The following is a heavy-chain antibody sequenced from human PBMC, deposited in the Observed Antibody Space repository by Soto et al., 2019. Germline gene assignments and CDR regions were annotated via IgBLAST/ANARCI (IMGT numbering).Heavy chain of an antibody. CDR1: EINFRGYR. V-gene: IGHV3-74*01. D-gene: IGHD1-7*01. Sequence: PGGALEPSFSTPEINFRGYRIHLGPQSPGKGLVWVSRISGDGSSTNYADSVKGRFTISRDNAKNTVYLQIDSLRAEDTAVYYCARSLPGTYGAFDLWGQGTVVTVS. J-gene: IGHJ3*01. CDR2: ISGDGSST. CDR3: ARSLPGTYGAFDL.